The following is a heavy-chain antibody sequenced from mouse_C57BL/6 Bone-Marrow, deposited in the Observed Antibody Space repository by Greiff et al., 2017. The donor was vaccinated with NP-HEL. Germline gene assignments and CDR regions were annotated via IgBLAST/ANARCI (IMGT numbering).Heavy chain of an antibody. CDR1: GYTFTSYW. CDR3: ARFYYGSSFDY. CDR2: IYPGSGST. D-gene: IGHD1-1*01. J-gene: IGHJ2*01. V-gene: IGHV1-55*01. Sequence: QVQLKQPGAELVKPGASVKMSCKASGYTFTSYWITWVKQRPGQGLEWIGDIYPGSGSTNYNAKFKRKATLTVDTSSITAYMQLSSLTSEDSAVYYCARFYYGSSFDYWGQGTTLTVSS.